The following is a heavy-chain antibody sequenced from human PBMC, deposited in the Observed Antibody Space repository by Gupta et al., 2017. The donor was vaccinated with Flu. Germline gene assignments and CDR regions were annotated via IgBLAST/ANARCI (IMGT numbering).Heavy chain of an antibody. J-gene: IGHJ4*02. CDR3: ARGGEATLTKRYELAH. D-gene: IGHD1-7*01. V-gene: IGHV3-74*01. CDR1: GFTFTDYW. Sequence: SGFTFTDYWMHWVRQSPGEGLVWVSQIDVYGGQSFYADSVKGRFTISRDNAKNTLFLQMNSLRAEDTAVYYCARGGEATLTKRYELAHWGQG. CDR2: IDVYGGQS.